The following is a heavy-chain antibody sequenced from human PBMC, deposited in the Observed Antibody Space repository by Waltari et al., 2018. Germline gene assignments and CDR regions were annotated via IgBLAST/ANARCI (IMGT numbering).Heavy chain of an antibody. CDR2: INHSGST. V-gene: IGHV4-34*01. D-gene: IGHD7-27*01. J-gene: IGHJ4*02. CDR1: GGSFSGYY. CDR3: ARGQPNWDYFDY. Sequence: QVQLQQWGAGLLKPSETLSLTCAVYGGSFSGYYWSWIRQPPGKGLEWIGEINHSGSTNYNPSLKSRVTISVDTSKNQFSLKLSSVTAADTAVYYCARGQPNWDYFDYWGQGTLVTVSS.